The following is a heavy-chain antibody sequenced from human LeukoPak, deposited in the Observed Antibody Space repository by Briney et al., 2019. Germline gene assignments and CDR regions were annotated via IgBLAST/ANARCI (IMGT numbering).Heavy chain of an antibody. J-gene: IGHJ4*02. V-gene: IGHV3-33*08. CDR1: GFTFSSYA. Sequence: PGGSLRLSCAASGFTFSSYAMHWVRQAPGKGLEGVAVIWYDGSNKYYADSVKGRFTISRDNSKNTLYLQMNSLRAEDTAVYYCARDGAPEWELLYYFDYWGQGTLVTVSS. CDR3: ARDGAPEWELLYYFDY. CDR2: IWYDGSNK. D-gene: IGHD1-26*01.